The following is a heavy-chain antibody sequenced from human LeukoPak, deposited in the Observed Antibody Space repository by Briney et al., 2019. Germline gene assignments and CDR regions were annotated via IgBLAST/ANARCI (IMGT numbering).Heavy chain of an antibody. CDR1: GFTFSSYA. J-gene: IGHJ4*02. D-gene: IGHD3-3*01. Sequence: GGSLRLSRAASGFTFSSYAMSWVRQAPGKGLEWVSAISGSGGSTYYADSVKGRFTISRDNSKNTLYLQMNSLRAEDTAVYYCAKDTRFLDRADYWGQGTLVTVSS. CDR2: ISGSGGST. CDR3: AKDTRFLDRADY. V-gene: IGHV3-23*01.